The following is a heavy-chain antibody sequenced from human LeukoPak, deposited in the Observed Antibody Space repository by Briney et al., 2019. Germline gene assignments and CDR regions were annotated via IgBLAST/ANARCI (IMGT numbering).Heavy chain of an antibody. CDR3: AREEYYDILTGYNY. CDR1: GYTFTSYY. Sequence: ASVKVSCKASGYTFTSYYMHWVRQAPGQGLEWMGIINPSGGSTSYAQKFQGRVTITADESTSTAYMELSSLRSEDTAVYYCAREEYYDILTGYNYWGQGTLVTVSS. J-gene: IGHJ4*02. V-gene: IGHV1-46*01. D-gene: IGHD3-9*01. CDR2: INPSGGST.